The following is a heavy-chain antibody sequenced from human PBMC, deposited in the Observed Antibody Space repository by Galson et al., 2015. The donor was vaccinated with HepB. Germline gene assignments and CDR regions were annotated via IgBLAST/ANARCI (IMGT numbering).Heavy chain of an antibody. V-gene: IGHV3-20*04. D-gene: IGHD2-21*02. CDR3: ARDQQAYCGGDCSNDY. Sequence: SLRLSCAASGFTFDDYGMSWVRQAPGKGLEWVSGINWNGGSTGYADSVKGRFTISRDNAKNSLYLQMNSLRAEDTALYYCARDQQAYCGGDCSNDYWGQGTLVTVSS. J-gene: IGHJ4*02. CDR1: GFTFDDYG. CDR2: INWNGGST.